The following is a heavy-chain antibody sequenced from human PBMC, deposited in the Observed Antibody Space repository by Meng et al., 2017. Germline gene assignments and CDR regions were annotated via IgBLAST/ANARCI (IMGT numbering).Heavy chain of an antibody. CDR3: AKVKTVTAPEYRYFDY. CDR2: IWYDGSNK. V-gene: IGHV3-33*06. D-gene: IGHD4-17*01. J-gene: IGHJ4*02. CDR1: GFTFSSYG. Sequence: GESLKISCAASGFTFSSYGMHWVRQAPGKGLEWVAVIWYDGSNKYYADSVKGRFTISRDNSKNTLYLQMNSLRAEDTAVYYCAKVKTVTAPEYRYFDYWGQGTLVTVSS.